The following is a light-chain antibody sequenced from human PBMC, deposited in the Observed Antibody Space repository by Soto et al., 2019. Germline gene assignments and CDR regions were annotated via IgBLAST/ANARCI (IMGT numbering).Light chain of an antibody. Sequence: EIVLTQSPGTLSLSPGERAPLSCRASQSVSSDLAWYQQKPGQAPRLLIYGASTRATDIPATFSGSGSGSDFTLTISSLQSEDFAVYYCQQYNKWPLTFGPGTKVDIK. J-gene: IGKJ3*01. CDR1: QSVSSD. CDR2: GAS. CDR3: QQYNKWPLT. V-gene: IGKV3-15*01.